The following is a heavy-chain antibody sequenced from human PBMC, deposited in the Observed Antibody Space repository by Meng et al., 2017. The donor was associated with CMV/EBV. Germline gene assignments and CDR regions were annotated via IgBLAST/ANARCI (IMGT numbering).Heavy chain of an antibody. CDR3: ARGHNWSGYSYYYYGMDV. CDR2: INHSGST. CDR1: GSSSSGYY. J-gene: IGHJ6*02. D-gene: IGHD3-3*01. V-gene: IGHV4-34*01. Sequence: SETLSPTCAAHGSSSSGYYWSWTRQPPGKGWEWSGEINHSGSTNYTPSLKSRVTISVDTSKNQFSLNLSTVTVTDTDVYYYARGHNWSGYSYYYYGMDVWGQGTTVTVSS.